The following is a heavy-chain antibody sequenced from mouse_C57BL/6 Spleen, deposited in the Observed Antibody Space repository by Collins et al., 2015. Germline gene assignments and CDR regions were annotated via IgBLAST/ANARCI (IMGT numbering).Heavy chain of an antibody. V-gene: IGHV1-64*01. D-gene: IGHD2-4*01. CDR3: ARWRDYDENFDY. J-gene: IGHJ2*01. CDR1: GYTFTSYW. CDR2: IHPNSGST. Sequence: QVQLQQPGAELVKPGASVKLSCKASGYTFTSYWMHWVKQRPGQGLEWIGMIHPNSGSTNYNKKFKSKATLTVDKSSSTAYMQLSSLTSEDSAVYYCARWRDYDENFDYWGQGTTLTVSS.